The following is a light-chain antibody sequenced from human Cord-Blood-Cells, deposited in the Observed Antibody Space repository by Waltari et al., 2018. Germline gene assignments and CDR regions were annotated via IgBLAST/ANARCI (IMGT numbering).Light chain of an antibody. CDR3: QQYNSYSSIT. CDR2: KAS. Sequence: DIQMTQSPSTLSASVGVRVTITCRASQSISSWLAWYQQKPGKAPKPLIYKASSLESGVPSRFSGSGSGTEFTLTISSLQPDDFATYYCQQYNSYSSITFGQGTRLEIK. J-gene: IGKJ5*01. CDR1: QSISSW. V-gene: IGKV1-5*03.